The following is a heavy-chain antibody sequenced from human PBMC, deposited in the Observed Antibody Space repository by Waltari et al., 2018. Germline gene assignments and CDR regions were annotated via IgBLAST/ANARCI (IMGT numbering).Heavy chain of an antibody. D-gene: IGHD6-13*01. Sequence: VQLVQSGAEVQKPGASVKVSCKVSGYTLTALSMHWVRQAPGKGLEWMGGFGPEDGGPTYAQKFKGRVPMTEDTSTNTADMELSSLRSEDTAVYYCATDGGIAAADWFDPWGQGTLVTVSS. J-gene: IGHJ5*02. CDR1: GYTLTALS. CDR2: FGPEDGGP. CDR3: ATDGGIAAADWFDP. V-gene: IGHV1-24*01.